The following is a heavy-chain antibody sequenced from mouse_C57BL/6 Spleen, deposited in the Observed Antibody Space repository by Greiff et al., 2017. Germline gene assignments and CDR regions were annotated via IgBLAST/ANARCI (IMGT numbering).Heavy chain of an antibody. Sequence: VQRVESGAELVRPGASVTLSCKASGYTFTDYEMHWVKQTPVHGLEWIGAIDPETGGTAYNQKFKGKAILTADKSSSTAYMELRSLTSEDSAVYYCTRRDGSSLFDYWGQGTTLTVSS. V-gene: IGHV1-15*01. D-gene: IGHD1-1*01. CDR1: GYTFTDYE. CDR3: TRRDGSSLFDY. J-gene: IGHJ2*01. CDR2: IDPETGGT.